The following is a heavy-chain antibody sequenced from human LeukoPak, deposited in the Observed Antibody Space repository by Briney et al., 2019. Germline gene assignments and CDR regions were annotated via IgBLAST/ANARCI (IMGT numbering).Heavy chain of an antibody. V-gene: IGHV3-15*01. D-gene: IGHD5-24*01. CDR2: IKSKTDGGTT. J-gene: IGHJ3*02. Sequence: PGGSLRLSCAASGFTFSNAWMSWVRQAPGKGLEWVGRIKSKTDGGTTDYAAPVKGRFTISRDDSKNTLYLQMNGLKTEDTAVYYCTTADGRDGYNVDAFDIWGQGTMVTVSS. CDR3: TTADGRDGYNVDAFDI. CDR1: GFTFSNAW.